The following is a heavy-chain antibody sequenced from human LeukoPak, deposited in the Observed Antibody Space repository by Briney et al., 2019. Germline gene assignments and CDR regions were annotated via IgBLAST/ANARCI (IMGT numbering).Heavy chain of an antibody. V-gene: IGHV4-39*07. CDR1: GGSISSSSYY. CDR3: ALVTYYYYMDV. CDR2: IYYSGST. J-gene: IGHJ6*03. D-gene: IGHD3-9*01. Sequence: SENLSLTCTVSGGSISSSSYYWGWIRQPPGKGLEWIGSIYYSGSTYYNPSLKSRVTISVDTSKNQFSLKLSSVTAADTAVYYCALVTYYYYMDVWGKGTTVTVSS.